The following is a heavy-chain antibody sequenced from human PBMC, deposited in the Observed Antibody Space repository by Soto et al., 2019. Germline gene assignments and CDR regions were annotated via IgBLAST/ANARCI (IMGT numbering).Heavy chain of an antibody. J-gene: IGHJ3*02. CDR3: ARASDSSGWYSHDAFDI. CDR1: GYTFTGYY. D-gene: IGHD6-19*01. Sequence: ASVKVSCKASGYTFTGYYMHWVRQAPGQGLEWMGWINPNSGGTNYAQKFQGWVTMTRDTSISTAYMELSRLRSDDTAVYYCARASDSSGWYSHDAFDIWGQGTMVTVSS. CDR2: INPNSGGT. V-gene: IGHV1-2*04.